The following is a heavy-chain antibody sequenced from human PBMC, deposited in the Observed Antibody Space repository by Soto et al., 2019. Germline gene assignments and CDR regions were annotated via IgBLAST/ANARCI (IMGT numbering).Heavy chain of an antibody. Sequence: LRLSCAVSGFTFSSYAMSWVRQAPGKGLEWVSAISGSGGSTYYADSVKGRFTISRDNSKNTLYLQMNSLRAEDTAVYYCAKDQQDEYYYDSSGYYPSFGYWGQGTLVTVSS. V-gene: IGHV3-23*01. J-gene: IGHJ4*02. D-gene: IGHD3-22*01. CDR3: AKDQQDEYYYDSSGYYPSFGY. CDR1: GFTFSSYA. CDR2: ISGSGGST.